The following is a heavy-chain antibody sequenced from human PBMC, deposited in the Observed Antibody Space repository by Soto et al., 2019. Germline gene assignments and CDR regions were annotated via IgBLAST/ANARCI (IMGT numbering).Heavy chain of an antibody. D-gene: IGHD3-10*01. Sequence: GGSLRLSCAASGFPFTGYAMSWVRQAPGKGLEWVSAISGHGDATFYADSVKGRFTISRDNSKNTLYLHMNSLRAEDTALYYCANSRVSMVRGLIIIPNYCGQGTLVTVSS. CDR2: ISGHGDAT. J-gene: IGHJ4*02. V-gene: IGHV3-23*01. CDR1: GFPFTGYA. CDR3: ANSRVSMVRGLIIIPNY.